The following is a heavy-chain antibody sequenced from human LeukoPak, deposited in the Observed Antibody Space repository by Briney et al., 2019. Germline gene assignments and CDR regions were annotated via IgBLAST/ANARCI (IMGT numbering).Heavy chain of an antibody. CDR3: AQDTYYGSGSYPGY. Sequence: GASVKVSCKASGYSFSSYGITWVRQAPGQVLEWMGWISAYNGNTNYAQNPQGRVTMTTDTSTSTAYMEMRSLRSDDTAVYYCAQDTYYGSGSYPGYWGQGTLVTVSS. D-gene: IGHD3-10*01. CDR1: GYSFSSYG. V-gene: IGHV1-18*01. CDR2: ISAYNGNT. J-gene: IGHJ4*02.